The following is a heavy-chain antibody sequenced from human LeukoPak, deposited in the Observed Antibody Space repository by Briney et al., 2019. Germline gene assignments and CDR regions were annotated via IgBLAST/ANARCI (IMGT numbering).Heavy chain of an antibody. V-gene: IGHV3-30*02. CDR1: GFTFSSYG. D-gene: IGHD4-17*01. CDR2: IRYDGSNK. CDR3: AKPTVTSPFDY. J-gene: IGHJ4*02. Sequence: GGSLRLSCAASGFTFSSYGMHWVRQAPGKGLEGVAFIRYDGSNKYYVDSVKGRFTISRHNSKNTLYLQMNSLRAEDTAVYYCAKPTVTSPFDYWGQGTLVTVSS.